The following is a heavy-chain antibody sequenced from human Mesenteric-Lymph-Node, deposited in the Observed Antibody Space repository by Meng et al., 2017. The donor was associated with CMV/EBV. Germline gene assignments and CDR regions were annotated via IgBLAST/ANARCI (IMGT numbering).Heavy chain of an antibody. CDR3: ARLLPYYYDSSGYYWFDP. V-gene: IGHV1-69*10. D-gene: IGHD3-22*01. CDR1: GGTFSSYG. Sequence: SVKVSCKASGGTFSSYGISWVRQAPGQGLEWMGGIIPILEITNYAQKFQGRVTITADKSTSTAYMELSSLRSEDTAVYYCARLLPYYYDSSGYYWFDPWGQGTLVTVSS. CDR2: IIPILEIT. J-gene: IGHJ5*02.